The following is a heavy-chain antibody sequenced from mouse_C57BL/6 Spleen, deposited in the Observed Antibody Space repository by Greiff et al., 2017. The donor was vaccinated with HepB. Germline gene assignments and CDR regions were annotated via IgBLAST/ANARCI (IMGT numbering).Heavy chain of an antibody. J-gene: IGHJ1*03. D-gene: IGHD1-1*01. CDR2: IYPGDGDT. CDR1: GYAFSSSW. Sequence: VQLQQSGPELVKPGASVKISCKASGYAFSSSWMNWVKQRPGKGLEWIGRIYPGDGDTNYNGKFKGKATLTADKSSSTAYMQLSSLTSEDSAVYFCARSPYYGSSPWYFDVWGTGTTVTVSS. CDR3: ARSPYYGSSPWYFDV. V-gene: IGHV1-82*01.